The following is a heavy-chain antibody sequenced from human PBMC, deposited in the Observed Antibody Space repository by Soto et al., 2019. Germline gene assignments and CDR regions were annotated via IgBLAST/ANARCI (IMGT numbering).Heavy chain of an antibody. CDR1: GYTFTSYG. V-gene: IGHV1-18*01. D-gene: IGHD6-13*01. J-gene: IGHJ4*02. CDR2: INSYNGNT. Sequence: QVQLVQSRAEVKKPGAAVKVSCKASGYTFTSYGISWVRQAPGQGLEWMGWINSYNGNTNYAQKLQGRVTMTTDTSTSTAYMELRSLRSDDTAMYYCARATSSSDKLGYWGQGTLVTVSS. CDR3: ARATSSSDKLGY.